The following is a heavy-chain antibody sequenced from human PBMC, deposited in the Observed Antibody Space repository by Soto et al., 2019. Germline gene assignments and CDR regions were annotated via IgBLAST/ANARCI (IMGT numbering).Heavy chain of an antibody. J-gene: IGHJ4*02. D-gene: IGHD3-10*01. CDR3: AASYGSGYRAFDY. V-gene: IGHV1-69*02. CDR2: INPIVSMS. Sequence: QVQLVQSGTEVKKPGSSVKVSCKASGDTFSFYTINWVRQAPGLGLEWVGRINPIVSMSNYAQKLQGRVAMTADKSTSTAYMALRSLRSDDTAMYFCAASYGSGYRAFDYWGQGALVIVSS. CDR1: GDTFSFYT.